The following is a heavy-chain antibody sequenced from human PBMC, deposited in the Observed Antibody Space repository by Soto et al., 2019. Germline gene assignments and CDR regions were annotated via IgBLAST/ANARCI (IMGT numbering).Heavy chain of an antibody. CDR2: IIPIFGTA. CDR3: ARGDDSSAPTPSDAFAI. D-gene: IGHD3-22*01. J-gene: IGHJ3*02. CDR1: GGTFSSYA. V-gene: IGHV1-69*13. Sequence: SVKVSCKASGGTFSSYAISWVRQAPGQGLEWMGGIIPIFGTANYAQKFQGRVTITADESTSTAHLELSSLRSEDTAVYYCARGDDSSAPTPSDAFAIWGQGTMVTVSS.